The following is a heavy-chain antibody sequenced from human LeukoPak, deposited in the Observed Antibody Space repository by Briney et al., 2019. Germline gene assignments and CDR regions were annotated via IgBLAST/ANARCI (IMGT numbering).Heavy chain of an antibody. J-gene: IGHJ3*02. Sequence: ASVKVSCKASGYTFTSYDINWVRQATGQGLEWMGWMNPNSGNTGYAQKFQGRVTITRNTSISTAYMELSSLRSEDTAVYYCAIERWLQLSSAFDIWGQGTMVTVSS. V-gene: IGHV1-8*03. D-gene: IGHD5-24*01. CDR3: AIERWLQLSSAFDI. CDR2: MNPNSGNT. CDR1: GYTFTSYD.